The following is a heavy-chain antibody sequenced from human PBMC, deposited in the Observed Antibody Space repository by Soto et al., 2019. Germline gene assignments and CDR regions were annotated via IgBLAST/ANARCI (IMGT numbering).Heavy chain of an antibody. CDR2: ISYDGSNK. CDR1: GFTFSSYG. D-gene: IGHD2-2*01. Sequence: GGSLRLSCAASGFTFSSYGMHWVRQAPGKGLEWVAVISYDGSNKYYADSVKGRFTISRDNSKNTLYLQMNSLRAEDTAVYYCAKDLGYCSSTSCRPLYYYGMDVWGQGTTVTVSS. J-gene: IGHJ6*02. CDR3: AKDLGYCSSTSCRPLYYYGMDV. V-gene: IGHV3-30*18.